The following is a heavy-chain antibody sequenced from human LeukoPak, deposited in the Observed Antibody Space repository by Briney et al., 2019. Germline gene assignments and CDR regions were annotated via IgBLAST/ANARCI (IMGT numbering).Heavy chain of an antibody. CDR2: IYYSGST. V-gene: IGHV4-59*01. CDR3: ARAQYSSSWDY. D-gene: IGHD6-13*01. J-gene: IGHJ4*02. CDR1: GGSISSYY. Sequence: SETLSLTCTVSGGSISSYYWSWIRQPPGKGLEWIGYIYYSGSTNYNPSLKSRVTISVDTSKNQFSLKLRSVTAADTAVYYCARAQYSSSWDYWGQGTLVTVSS.